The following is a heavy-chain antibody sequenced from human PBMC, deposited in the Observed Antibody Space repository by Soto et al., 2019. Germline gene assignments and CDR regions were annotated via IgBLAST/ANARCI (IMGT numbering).Heavy chain of an antibody. CDR1: GFTFDDYA. J-gene: IGHJ1*01. V-gene: IGHV3-9*01. D-gene: IGHD6-13*01. Sequence: GGSLRLSCAASGFTFDDYAMHWVRQVPGKGLEWVSGINWNSGSIGYADSVKGRFAISRDNAKNSLHLQMNSLRAEDTAFYCCAKDESINWYSGHFRHWGQGTLVTVSS. CDR2: INWNSGSI. CDR3: AKDESINWYSGHFRH.